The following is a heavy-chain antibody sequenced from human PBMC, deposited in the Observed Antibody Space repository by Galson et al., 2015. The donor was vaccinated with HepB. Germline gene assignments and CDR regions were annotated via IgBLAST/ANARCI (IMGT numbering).Heavy chain of an antibody. CDR2: ISAYNGNT. V-gene: IGHV1-18*01. Sequence: SVKVSCKASGYTFTSYGISWVRQAPGQGLEWMGWISAYNGNTNYAQKLQGRVTMTTDTSTSTAYMELRSLRSDDTAVYYCARVPYSSGWYYFDYWGQGTLVTVSS. J-gene: IGHJ4*02. CDR1: GYTFTSYG. D-gene: IGHD6-19*01. CDR3: ARVPYSSGWYYFDY.